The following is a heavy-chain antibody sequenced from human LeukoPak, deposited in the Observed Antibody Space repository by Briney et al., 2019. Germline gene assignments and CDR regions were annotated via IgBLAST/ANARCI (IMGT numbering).Heavy chain of an antibody. V-gene: IGHV4-39*01. Sequence: SETLSLTCTVSGGSISSSSYYWGWIRQPPGKGLEWIGSIYYSGSTYYNPSLKSRVTISVDTSKNQFSLKLSSVTAADTAVYYCALCDYQLLLPLDYWGQGTLVTVSS. CDR1: GGSISSSSYY. CDR2: IYYSGST. J-gene: IGHJ4*02. D-gene: IGHD2-2*01. CDR3: ALCDYQLLLPLDY.